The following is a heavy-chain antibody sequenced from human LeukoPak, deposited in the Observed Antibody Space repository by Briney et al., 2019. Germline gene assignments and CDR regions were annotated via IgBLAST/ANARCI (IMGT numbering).Heavy chain of an antibody. D-gene: IGHD3-22*01. Sequence: ASVKVSCKASGYTFTSYDINWVRQATGQGLEWMGWMNPNSGNTGCAQKFQGRVTITADESTSTAYMELSSLRSEDTAVYYCATRHYYDSSGYYFLPFFYWGQGTLVTVSS. J-gene: IGHJ4*02. CDR2: MNPNSGNT. V-gene: IGHV1-8*03. CDR3: ATRHYYDSSGYYFLPFFY. CDR1: GYTFTSYD.